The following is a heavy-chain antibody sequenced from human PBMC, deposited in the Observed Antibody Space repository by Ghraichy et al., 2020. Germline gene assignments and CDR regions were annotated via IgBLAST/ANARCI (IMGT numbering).Heavy chain of an antibody. D-gene: IGHD3-3*01. Sequence: SETLSLTCAVYGGSFSGYYWSWIRQPPGKGLEWIGEINHSGSTNYNPSLKSRVTISVDTSKNQFSLKLSSVTAADTAVYYCARVEGPHYDFWSGYYKRTGYFDYWGQGTLVTVSS. CDR3: ARVEGPHYDFWSGYYKRTGYFDY. CDR1: GGSFSGYY. CDR2: INHSGST. V-gene: IGHV4-34*01. J-gene: IGHJ4*02.